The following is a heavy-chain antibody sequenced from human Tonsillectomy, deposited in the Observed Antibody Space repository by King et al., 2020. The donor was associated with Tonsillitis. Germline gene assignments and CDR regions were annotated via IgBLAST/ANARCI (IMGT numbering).Heavy chain of an antibody. Sequence: QLVQSGGGVVQPGGSLRLSCAASGFTFSNYGMHWVRQAPGKGLEWVAFIRYDGSNTYYADSAKGRFTISRDNSKNTLYVQMNSLRAEDTAVYYCAKDVSQYFQDWGQGTLVTVSS. V-gene: IGHV3-30*02. CDR3: AKDVSQYFQD. CDR1: GFTFSNYG. D-gene: IGHD5/OR15-5a*01. CDR2: IRYDGSNT. J-gene: IGHJ1*01.